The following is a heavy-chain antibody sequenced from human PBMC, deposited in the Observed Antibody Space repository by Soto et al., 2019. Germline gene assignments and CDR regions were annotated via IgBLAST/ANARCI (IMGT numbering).Heavy chain of an antibody. CDR2: IYHSGST. CDR3: ARDLRADSAARRTLTVFYYGMDV. Sequence: LSLTCAVPGYSISSGYYWGWIRQPPGKGLEWIGSIYHSGSTYYNPSLKSRVTISVDTSKNQFSLKLSSVTAADTAVYYCARDLRADSAARRTLTVFYYGMDVWGQGTTVTVSS. D-gene: IGHD6-6*01. J-gene: IGHJ6*02. CDR1: GYSISSGYY. V-gene: IGHV4-38-2*02.